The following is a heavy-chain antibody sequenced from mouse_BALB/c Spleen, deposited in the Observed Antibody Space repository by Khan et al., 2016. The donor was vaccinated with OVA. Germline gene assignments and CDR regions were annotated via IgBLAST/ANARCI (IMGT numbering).Heavy chain of an antibody. D-gene: IGHD1-1*01. CDR2: INTGGFYT. CDR3: ARLAYYYNSEGFAY. Sequence: EVELVESGGDLVKPGGSLKLSCAASGFTFSTFGMSWVRQSPDRRLEWVATINTGGFYTYYSDIVKGRFTISRDNAKSTLYLQMSILKSEDTAIYYCARLAYYYNSEGFAYWGQGTLVTVSA. V-gene: IGHV5-6*01. J-gene: IGHJ3*01. CDR1: GFTFSTFG.